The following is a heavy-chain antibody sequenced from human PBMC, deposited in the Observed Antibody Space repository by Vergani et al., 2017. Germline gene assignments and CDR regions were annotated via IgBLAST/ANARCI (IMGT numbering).Heavy chain of an antibody. V-gene: IGHV4-39*07. D-gene: IGHD3-3*01. CDR2: IYYSGST. Sequence: QLQLQESGPGLVKPSETLSLTCTVSGGSISSSSYYWGWIRQPPGKGLEWIGSIYYSGSTYYNPSLKSRVTISVDTSKNQFSLKLRSVTAADTAVYYCAKGFDSWNAFDIWGQGTMLTVSS. CDR1: GGSISSSSYY. CDR3: AKGFDSWNAFDI. J-gene: IGHJ3*02.